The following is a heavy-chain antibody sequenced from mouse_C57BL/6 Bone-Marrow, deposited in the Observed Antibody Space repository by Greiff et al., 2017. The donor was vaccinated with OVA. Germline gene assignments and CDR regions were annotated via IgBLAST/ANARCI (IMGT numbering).Heavy chain of an antibody. J-gene: IGHJ3*01. D-gene: IGHD2-4*01. Sequence: QVQLQQSGAELVMPGASVKLSCKASGYTFTSYWMHWVKQRPGQGLEWIGEIDPSDSYTNYNQKFKGKSTLTVDKSSSTAYMQLSSLTSEDSAVYYCARSPDYDDGAWFAYWGQGTLVTVSA. CDR1: GYTFTSYW. CDR3: ARSPDYDDGAWFAY. CDR2: IDPSDSYT. V-gene: IGHV1-69*01.